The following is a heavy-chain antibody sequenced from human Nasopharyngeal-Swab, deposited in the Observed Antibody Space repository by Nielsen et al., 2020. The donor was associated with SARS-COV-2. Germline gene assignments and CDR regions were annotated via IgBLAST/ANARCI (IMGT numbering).Heavy chain of an antibody. Sequence: RGSLRLSCAASGFTFSSYWMSWVRQAPGKGLEWVANIKQDGSEKYYVDSVKGRFTISRDNAKNSLYLQMNSLRAEDTAVYYCAREYCSSTSCYGDWFDPWGQGTLVTVSS. V-gene: IGHV3-7*01. CDR3: AREYCSSTSCYGDWFDP. J-gene: IGHJ5*02. CDR1: GFTFSSYW. D-gene: IGHD2-2*01. CDR2: IKQDGSEK.